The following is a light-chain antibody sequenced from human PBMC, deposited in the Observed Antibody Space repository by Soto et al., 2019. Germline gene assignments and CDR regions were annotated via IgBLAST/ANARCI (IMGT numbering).Light chain of an antibody. CDR2: EGS. J-gene: IGLJ1*01. V-gene: IGLV2-23*01. CDR3: CSYAGSSTYV. CDR1: SSDVGNYDL. Sequence: QSALTHPAAASGAPVQAVSISCTGNSSDVGNYDLVSCYQQLQDKAHKFIIYEGSKRRSGVSNRFSGSKSGKTASLTISGLQPEDEADYYCCSYAGSSTYVFGTGPKVPLL.